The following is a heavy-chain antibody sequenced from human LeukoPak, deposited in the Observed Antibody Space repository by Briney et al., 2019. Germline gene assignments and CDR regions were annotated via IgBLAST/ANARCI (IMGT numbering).Heavy chain of an antibody. V-gene: IGHV3-23*01. Sequence: GGSLRLSCAASGFTFTNYAMSWVRQAPGKGLEWVSGMSGNGEITYYADSGKGRFTISRDNSKNTLYLQMSSLRAEDTAVYYCASAYTSSWYVYWGQGTLVTVSS. J-gene: IGHJ4*02. CDR1: GFTFTNYA. CDR2: MSGNGEIT. D-gene: IGHD6-13*01. CDR3: ASAYTSSWYVY.